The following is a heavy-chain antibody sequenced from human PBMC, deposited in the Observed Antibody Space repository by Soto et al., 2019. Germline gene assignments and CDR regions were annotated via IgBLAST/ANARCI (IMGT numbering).Heavy chain of an antibody. D-gene: IGHD2-2*01. CDR1: RGSNIRDGYY. Sequence: SETLSLTCTVSRGSNIRDGYYCSWIRQHPGKGLEWIAYISYSGSSYSNPSLKSRVTISADTSKNQFSLRLTSVTAADTAVYFCARATPAGSADFWGQGTLVTVFS. J-gene: IGHJ4*02. CDR3: ARATPAGSADF. V-gene: IGHV4-31*03. CDR2: ISYSGSS.